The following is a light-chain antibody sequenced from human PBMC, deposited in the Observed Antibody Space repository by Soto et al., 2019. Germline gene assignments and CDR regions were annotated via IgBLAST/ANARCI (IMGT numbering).Light chain of an antibody. CDR1: QYIGRY. V-gene: IGKV1-39*01. Sequence: PIRDSPSSVSASVVYQVTISSRAGQYIGRYLNWYQQKPGKAPKLLIYAASSLHSGVPSRFSGSGSGTDFTLTISSLQPEDFATYCCQQNYRKPLSFGGGSKVDIK. CDR2: AAS. CDR3: QQNYRKPLS. J-gene: IGKJ4*01.